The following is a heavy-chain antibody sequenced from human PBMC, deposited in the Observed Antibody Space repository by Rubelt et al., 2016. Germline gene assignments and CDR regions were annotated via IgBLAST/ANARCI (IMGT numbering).Heavy chain of an antibody. CDR3: AREYSSSRYFDY. D-gene: IGHD6-6*01. CDR1: TYA. CDR2: INSDGSNT. V-gene: IGHV3-74*01. Sequence: TYAMHWVRQAPGKGLVWVSRINSDGSNTNYADSVKGRFTISRDNAENTLYRQMNSLRAEDTAIYYCAREYSSSRYFDYWGQGTLVTVSS. J-gene: IGHJ4*02.